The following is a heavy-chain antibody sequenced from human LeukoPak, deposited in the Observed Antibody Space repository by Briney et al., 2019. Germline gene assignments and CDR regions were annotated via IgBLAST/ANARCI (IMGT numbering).Heavy chain of an antibody. CDR1: GFTFSSYW. D-gene: IGHD1-26*01. J-gene: IGHJ4*02. V-gene: IGHV3-74*01. CDR3: ASLYSGSYYAPN. Sequence: GGSLRLSCAASGFTFSSYWMHWVRQAPGKGLVWVSRINSDGSSTINADSVKGRFTISRDNSKNTLYLQMNSLRAEDTAVYYRASLYSGSYYAPNWGQGTLVTVSS. CDR2: INSDGSST.